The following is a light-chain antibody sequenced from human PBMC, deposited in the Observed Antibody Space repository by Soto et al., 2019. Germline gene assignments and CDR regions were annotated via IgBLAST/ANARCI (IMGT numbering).Light chain of an antibody. CDR1: SSDVGGYNS. CDR3: SSYTSSYYV. V-gene: IGLV2-14*01. CDR2: DVS. J-gene: IGLJ1*01. Sequence: QSALTQPASVSGSPGQSITISCTGTSSDVGGYNSVSWYHQHPGKAPKLMIYDVSNRPSGVSNRFSGSKSGNTASLTISGLQAEDEADYYCSSYTSSYYVFGTGTKLTVL.